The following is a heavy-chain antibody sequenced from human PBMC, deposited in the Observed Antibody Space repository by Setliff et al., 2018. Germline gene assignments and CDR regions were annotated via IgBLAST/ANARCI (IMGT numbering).Heavy chain of an antibody. J-gene: IGHJ5*02. CDR3: TTGPRDSRNYLTWLGT. V-gene: IGHV3-15*01. D-gene: IGHD3-22*01. CDR1: GITFKNAW. CDR2: IKSSSEGATT. Sequence: GGSLRLSCAASGITFKNAWMTWIRQAPGKGPEWVGRIKSSSEGATTDYGAPAKVRFTISRDDSKNMIYLQMNNLKIEDTGFYYCTTGPRDSRNYLTWLGTWGQGTLVTVSS.